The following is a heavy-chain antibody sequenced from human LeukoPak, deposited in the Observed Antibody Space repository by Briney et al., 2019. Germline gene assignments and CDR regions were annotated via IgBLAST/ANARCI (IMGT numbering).Heavy chain of an antibody. D-gene: IGHD6-19*01. V-gene: IGHV1-24*01. CDR2: FDPEDGET. CDR3: ATRAIVGYSSGWTGTFDY. Sequence: ASVKVSCKVSGYTLTELSMHWVRQAPGKGLEWMGGFDPEDGETIYAQKFQGRVTMTEDTSTDTAYMELSSLRSEDTAVYYCATRAIVGYSSGWTGTFDYWAREPWSPSPQ. J-gene: IGHJ4*02. CDR1: GYTLTELS.